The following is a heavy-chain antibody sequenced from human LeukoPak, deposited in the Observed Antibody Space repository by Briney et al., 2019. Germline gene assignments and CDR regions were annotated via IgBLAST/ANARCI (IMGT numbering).Heavy chain of an antibody. CDR1: GFTFSSDW. Sequence: GGSLRLSCAASGFTFSSDWMHWVRQAPGKGLGWVSRINSDGSSTSYADSVKGRFTISRDNAKNTLYLQMNSLRAEDTAVYYCARGSSTSCKNWGQGTLVTVSS. V-gene: IGHV3-74*01. CDR2: INSDGSST. CDR3: ARGSSTSCKN. D-gene: IGHD2-2*01. J-gene: IGHJ4*02.